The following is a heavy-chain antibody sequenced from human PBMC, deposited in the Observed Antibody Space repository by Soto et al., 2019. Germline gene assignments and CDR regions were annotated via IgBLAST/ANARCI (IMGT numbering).Heavy chain of an antibody. CDR2: IYYSGST. V-gene: IGHV4-30-4*01. CDR3: ARGMRDCSSTSCRPFDY. Sequence: SETLSLTCTVSGGSISSGDYYWSWIRQPPGKGLEWIGYIYYSGSTYYNPSLKSRVTISVDTSKNQFSLKLSSVTAADTAVYYCARGMRDCSSTSCRPFDYWGQGTLVTVS. CDR1: GGSISSGDYY. D-gene: IGHD2-2*01. J-gene: IGHJ4*02.